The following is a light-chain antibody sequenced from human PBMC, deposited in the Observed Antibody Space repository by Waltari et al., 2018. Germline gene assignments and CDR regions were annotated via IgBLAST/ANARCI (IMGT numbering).Light chain of an antibody. Sequence: QSAPTQPPSVSGSPGQSVTISCSGTSSDMGGSNYVSWYQQYPGKAPKLMIFGVSNRPSGVSYRFSGSKSGNTASLTISGLQPEDEANYYCCSYTTSNINVFGSGTQLTVL. V-gene: IGLV2-14*03. CDR1: SSDMGGSNY. CDR2: GVS. J-gene: IGLJ6*01. CDR3: CSYTTSNINV.